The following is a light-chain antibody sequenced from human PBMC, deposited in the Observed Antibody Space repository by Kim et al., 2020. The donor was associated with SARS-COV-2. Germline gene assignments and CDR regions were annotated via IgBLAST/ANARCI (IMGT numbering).Light chain of an antibody. Sequence: SVGDRVTITCRASQRIGTSLNWYQQKPGKAPKLLIAAASTLQSGVPSRFSGGGSGTDFTLNISSLQPEDFATYYCQQSYSMFRLTFGGGTKVDIK. J-gene: IGKJ4*02. V-gene: IGKV1-39*01. CDR3: QQSYSMFRLT. CDR2: AAS. CDR1: QRIGTS.